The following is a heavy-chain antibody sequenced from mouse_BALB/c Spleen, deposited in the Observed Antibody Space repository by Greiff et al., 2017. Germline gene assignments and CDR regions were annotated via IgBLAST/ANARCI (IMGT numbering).Heavy chain of an antibody. CDR3: ARSEEVRRGFAY. Sequence: QVQLQQSGAELVRPGTSVKISCKASGYTFTNYWLGWVKQRPGHGLEWIGDIYPGGGYTNYNEKFKGKATLTADTSSSTAYMQLSSLTSEDSAVYFCARSEEVRRGFAYWGQGTLVTVSA. D-gene: IGHD2-14*01. J-gene: IGHJ3*01. V-gene: IGHV1-63*02. CDR2: IYPGGGYT. CDR1: GYTFTNYW.